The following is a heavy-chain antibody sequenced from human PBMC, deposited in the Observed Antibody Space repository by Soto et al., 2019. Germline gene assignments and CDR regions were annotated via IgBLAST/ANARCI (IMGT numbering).Heavy chain of an antibody. CDR3: AREHSSSWRFDY. CDR2: MNPNIGNT. Sequence: QVQLVQSGAEVKKPGASVKVSCKASGYTFTSYDINWVRQATGQGLAWMGWMNPNIGNTGYAQKFQGRVTMTRNTSISTAYMELSSLRSEDTAVYYCAREHSSSWRFDYWGQGTLVTVSS. V-gene: IGHV1-8*01. D-gene: IGHD6-13*01. CDR1: GYTFTSYD. J-gene: IGHJ4*02.